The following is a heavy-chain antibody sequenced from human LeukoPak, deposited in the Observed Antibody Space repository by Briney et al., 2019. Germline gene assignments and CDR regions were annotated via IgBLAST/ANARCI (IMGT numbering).Heavy chain of an antibody. V-gene: IGHV1-2*02. Sequence: ASVKVSCKASGYSFADYYMHWVRQAPGQGLEWMGWIKPNSGDTRSAQKFQGRVIMTRDTSTGTAYMELSSLRCDDTAVYYCATNILVRDIINWFDPWGQGTLVTVSS. D-gene: IGHD3-10*01. CDR2: IKPNSGDT. CDR3: ATNILVRDIINWFDP. J-gene: IGHJ5*02. CDR1: GYSFADYY.